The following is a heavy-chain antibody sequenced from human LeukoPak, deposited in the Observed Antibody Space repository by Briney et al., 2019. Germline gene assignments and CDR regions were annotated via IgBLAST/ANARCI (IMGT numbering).Heavy chain of an antibody. D-gene: IGHD7-27*01. Sequence: ETLSLTCAVPGGSISSSNWWSWVRQAPGKGLEWVSTITTSDGNTYYADSVKGRFTVSGDNSKNTLFLQMNSLRAEDTAVYYCAKDGGLWVSAHWGDSWGRGTLVTVSS. CDR3: AKDGGLWVSAHWGDS. J-gene: IGHJ4*02. V-gene: IGHV3-23*01. CDR2: ITTSDGNT. CDR1: GGSISSSN.